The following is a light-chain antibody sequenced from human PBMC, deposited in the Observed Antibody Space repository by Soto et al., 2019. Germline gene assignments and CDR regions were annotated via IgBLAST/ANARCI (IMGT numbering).Light chain of an antibody. CDR1: QSVSSN. V-gene: IGKV3-15*01. CDR3: QQYRSWPRT. CDR2: GAS. J-gene: IGKJ1*01. Sequence: EMVMTQSSGTLSLSPGERATLSCRASQSVSSNLAWYQQKPGQAPRLLIYGASTRATDMPGRFSGRGAGAEFTLTISSLQSEDFAVYYCQQYRSWPRTFGQGTKVDIK.